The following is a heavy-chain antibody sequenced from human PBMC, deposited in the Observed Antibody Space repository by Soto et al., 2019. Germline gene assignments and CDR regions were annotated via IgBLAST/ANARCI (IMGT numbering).Heavy chain of an antibody. CDR3: ARLIVAARPRLYYWFSCMHV. Sequence: PGESLKISCKGSGFSFTSYWIGWVRQMPGKGLECLGIDSPAASVNRYSLSFAGQVTLSAEKSISTVYLQRSRLTASKFAMYYCARLIVAARPRLYYWFSCMHVWCQVTTLTV. CDR1: GFSFTSYW. CDR2: DSPAASVN. V-gene: IGHV5-51*01. D-gene: IGHD6-6*01. J-gene: IGHJ6*02.